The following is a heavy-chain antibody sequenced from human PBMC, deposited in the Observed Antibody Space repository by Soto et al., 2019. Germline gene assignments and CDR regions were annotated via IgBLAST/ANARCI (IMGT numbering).Heavy chain of an antibody. CDR1: GDAFSSYA. J-gene: IGHJ6*02. D-gene: IGHD6-6*01. CDR3: ARSTLVPFYYYYGMDV. CDR2: IIPIFGTA. V-gene: IGHV1-69*01. Sequence: SVKVSCKASGDAFSSYAISWGRQAPVQGLEWMGGIIPIFGTANYAQKFQGRVTITADESTSTAYMELSSLRSEDTAVYYCARSTLVPFYYYYGMDVWGQGTTVTVSS.